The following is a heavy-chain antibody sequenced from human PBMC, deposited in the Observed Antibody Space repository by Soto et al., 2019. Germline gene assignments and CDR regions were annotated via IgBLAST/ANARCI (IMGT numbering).Heavy chain of an antibody. Sequence: GGSLRLSCAASGFTFSSYGMHWVRQAPGKGLEWVAVISYDGSNKYYADSVKGRFTISRDNSKNTLYLQMNSLRAEDTAVYYCARSGYLSEGYYYYGMDVWGQGTTATVSS. CDR2: ISYDGSNK. J-gene: IGHJ6*02. D-gene: IGHD3-22*01. CDR1: GFTFSSYG. V-gene: IGHV3-30*03. CDR3: ARSGYLSEGYYYYGMDV.